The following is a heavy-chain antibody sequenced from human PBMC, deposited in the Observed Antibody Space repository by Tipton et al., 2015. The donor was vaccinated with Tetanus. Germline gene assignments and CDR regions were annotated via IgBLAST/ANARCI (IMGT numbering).Heavy chain of an antibody. CDR2: IYYSGST. CDR1: GGSISSSSYY. CDR3: ARRPATRSIGAARVQAPFDY. D-gene: IGHD6-6*01. Sequence: TLSLTCTVSGGSISSSSYYWGWIRQPPGKGLEWIGSIYYSGSTYYNPPLKSRVTISVDTSKNQFSLRLSSVTAADTAVYYCARRPATRSIGAARVQAPFDYWGQGTLVTVSS. V-gene: IGHV4-39*01. J-gene: IGHJ4*02.